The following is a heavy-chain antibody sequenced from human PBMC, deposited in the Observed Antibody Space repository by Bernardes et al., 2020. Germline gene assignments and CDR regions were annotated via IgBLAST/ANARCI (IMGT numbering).Heavy chain of an antibody. D-gene: IGHD2-15*01. CDR3: ARDVAPNVVVVPYYFDY. J-gene: IGHJ4*02. CDR2: ISSSSSYI. Sequence: GGSLRLSCAASGFTFSSYSMNWVRQAPGKGLEWVSSISSSSSYIYYADSVKGRFTISRDNAKNSLYLQMNSLRAEDTAVYYCARDVAPNVVVVPYYFDYWGQGTLVTVSS. V-gene: IGHV3-21*01. CDR1: GFTFSSYS.